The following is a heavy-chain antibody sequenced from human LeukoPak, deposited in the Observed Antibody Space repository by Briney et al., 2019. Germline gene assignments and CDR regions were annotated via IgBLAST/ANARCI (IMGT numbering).Heavy chain of an antibody. Sequence: PGRSLRLSCAASGFTFSSYGMHWVRQAPGKGLEWVAVISYDGSNKYYADSVKGRFTISRDNSKNTLYLQMNSLRAEDTAVYYCAKEGTIFAPRYFDYWGQGTLVTVSS. J-gene: IGHJ4*02. CDR3: AKEGTIFAPRYFDY. D-gene: IGHD3-9*01. CDR1: GFTFSSYG. CDR2: ISYDGSNK. V-gene: IGHV3-30*18.